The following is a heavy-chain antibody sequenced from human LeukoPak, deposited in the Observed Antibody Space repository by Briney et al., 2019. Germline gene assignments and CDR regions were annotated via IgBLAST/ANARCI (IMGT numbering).Heavy chain of an antibody. Sequence: GGSLRLSCAASGFTFSSYWMTWVRQAPGKGLEWVANIKQDGSVKYHVDSVKSRFTISRDNAKNSMYLQMNSLRAEATAVYYCARDTGCSGGTCYSFYDYWGQGTLVTVSS. V-gene: IGHV3-7*01. J-gene: IGHJ4*02. CDR1: GFTFSSYW. D-gene: IGHD2-15*01. CDR3: ARDTGCSGGTCYSFYDY. CDR2: IKQDGSVK.